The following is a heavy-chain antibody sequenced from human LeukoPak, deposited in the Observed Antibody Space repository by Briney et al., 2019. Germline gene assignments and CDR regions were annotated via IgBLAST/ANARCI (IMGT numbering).Heavy chain of an antibody. Sequence: SGGSLGLSCAASGFSFRSYGMSWVCQAPGKGLEWVANVNEDGSEKHYMDSVKGRFTISRDNAKNSLYLQMNSLRVEDTAMYYCARWSDWGQGTLVTVPS. CDR3: ARWSD. V-gene: IGHV3-7*01. CDR2: VNEDGSEK. J-gene: IGHJ4*02. CDR1: GFSFRSYG.